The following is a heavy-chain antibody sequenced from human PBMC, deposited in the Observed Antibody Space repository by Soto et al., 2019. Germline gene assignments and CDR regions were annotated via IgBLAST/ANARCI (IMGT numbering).Heavy chain of an antibody. Sequence: PGGSLRLSCTASGFTFGGYAMSWFRQAPGKGLEWVGFIRSKAYGGTTEYAASVKGRFTISRDDSKSIAYLQMDSLKTEDTAVYYCTRGPDYDFWSGYPNFDYWGQGTLVTVSS. CDR2: IRSKAYGGTT. V-gene: IGHV3-49*03. CDR3: TRGPDYDFWSGYPNFDY. CDR1: GFTFGGYA. J-gene: IGHJ4*02. D-gene: IGHD3-3*01.